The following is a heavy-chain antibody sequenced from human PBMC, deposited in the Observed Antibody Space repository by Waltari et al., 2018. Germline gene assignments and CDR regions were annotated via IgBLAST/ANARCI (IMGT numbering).Heavy chain of an antibody. CDR3: ARDYYGSGSDPYNWFDP. J-gene: IGHJ5*02. V-gene: IGHV4-59*01. CDR2: IHYSGST. Sequence: QVQLQESGPGLVKPSETLSLTCTVSGGSISSYYWSWIRQPSGKGLEWIGYIHYSGSTNYNPSLTSRVTISVDTSKNQCSLKLSSVTAAEKAVYYCARDYYGSGSDPYNWFDPWGQGTLVTVSS. D-gene: IGHD3-10*01. CDR1: GGSISSYY.